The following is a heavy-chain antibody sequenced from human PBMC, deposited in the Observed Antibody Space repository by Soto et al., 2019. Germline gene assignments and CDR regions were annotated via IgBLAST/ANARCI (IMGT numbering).Heavy chain of an antibody. D-gene: IGHD3-16*01. CDR1: GYTFTSYG. J-gene: IGHJ3*02. Sequence: ASVKVSCKASGYTFTSYGISWVRQAPGQGLEWMGWISAYNGNTNYAQKLQGRVTMTTDTSTSTAYMELSSLRSEDTAVYYCATESGQLVFGAFDIWGQGTMVTVSS. V-gene: IGHV1-18*01. CDR2: ISAYNGNT. CDR3: ATESGQLVFGAFDI.